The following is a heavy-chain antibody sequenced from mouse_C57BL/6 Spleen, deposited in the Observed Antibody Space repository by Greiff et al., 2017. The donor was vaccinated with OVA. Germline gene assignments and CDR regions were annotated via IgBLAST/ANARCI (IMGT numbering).Heavy chain of an antibody. V-gene: IGHV1-50*01. CDR2: IDPSDSYT. J-gene: IGHJ2*01. Sequence: QVQLQQSGAELVKPGASVKLSCKASGYTFTSYWMQWVKQRPGQGLEWIGEIDPSDSYTNYNQKFKGKATLTVDTSSSTAYMQLSSLTSEDSAVYYCASSLYYGSSGGYFDYWGQGTTLTVSS. CDR1: GYTFTSYW. CDR3: ASSLYYGSSGGYFDY. D-gene: IGHD1-1*01.